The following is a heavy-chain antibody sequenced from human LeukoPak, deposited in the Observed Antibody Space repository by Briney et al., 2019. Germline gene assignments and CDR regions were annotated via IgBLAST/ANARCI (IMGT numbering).Heavy chain of an antibody. CDR2: INPNSGGT. V-gene: IGHV1-2*04. Sequence: ASVKVSCKASGYTFTSYGISWVRQAPGQGLEWMGWINPNSGGTNYAQKFQGWVTMTRDTSISTAYMELSRLRSDDTAVYYCARGPYSGYDWGLDYWGQGTLVTVSS. CDR3: ARGPYSGYDWGLDY. D-gene: IGHD5-12*01. CDR1: GYTFTSYG. J-gene: IGHJ4*02.